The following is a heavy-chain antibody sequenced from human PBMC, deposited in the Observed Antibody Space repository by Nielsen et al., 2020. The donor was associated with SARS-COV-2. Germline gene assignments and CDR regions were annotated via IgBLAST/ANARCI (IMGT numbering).Heavy chain of an antibody. J-gene: IGHJ6*02. CDR3: AKDWGRYCSSTSCPLGGMDV. Sequence: WIRQPPGKGLEWVAFIRYDGSNKYYADSVKGRFTISTDNSKNTLYLQMNSLRAEDTAVYYCAKDWGRYCSSTSCPLGGMDVWGQGTTVTVSS. V-gene: IGHV3-30*02. D-gene: IGHD2-2*01. CDR2: IRYDGSNK.